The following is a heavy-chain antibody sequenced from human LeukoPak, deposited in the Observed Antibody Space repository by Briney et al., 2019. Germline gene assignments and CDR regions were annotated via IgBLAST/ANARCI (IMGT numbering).Heavy chain of an antibody. CDR2: ISYDGGNK. D-gene: IGHD3-9*01. Sequence: GRSLRLSCAASGFTFSSYAMHWVRQAPGKGLEWVAVISYDGGNKYYADSVKGRFTISRDNSKNTLYLQMNSLRAEDTAVYYCARELLRYFDWLSPFDYWGQGTLVTVSS. J-gene: IGHJ4*02. CDR1: GFTFSSYA. CDR3: ARELLRYFDWLSPFDY. V-gene: IGHV3-30*04.